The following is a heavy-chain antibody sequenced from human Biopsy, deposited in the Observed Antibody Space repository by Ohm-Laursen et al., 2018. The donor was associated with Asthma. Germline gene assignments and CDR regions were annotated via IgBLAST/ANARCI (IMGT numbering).Heavy chain of an antibody. V-gene: IGHV1-69*01. CDR1: GGMFGNYA. J-gene: IGHJ4*02. Sequence: SSVKVSCKASGGMFGNYAISWVRQAPRQGLEWMGGLIPVLGTADYAPMFEGRVTITADESTSTAYMELSSLRSEDTAVYYCARSSHINWGGYFDYWGQGTLVTVSS. CDR2: LIPVLGTA. D-gene: IGHD7-27*01. CDR3: ARSSHINWGGYFDY.